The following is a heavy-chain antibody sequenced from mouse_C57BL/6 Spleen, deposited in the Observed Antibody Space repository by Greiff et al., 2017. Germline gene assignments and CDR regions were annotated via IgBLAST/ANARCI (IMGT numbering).Heavy chain of an antibody. Sequence: EVQRVESGGDLVKPGGSLKLSCAASGFTFSSYGMSWVRQTPDQRLEWVATISSGGSYTYYPDSVKGRFTISRDNAKNTLYLQMSSLKSEDTAMYYCARERGRGDDYAMDDWGQGTSVTVAS. CDR3: ARERGRGDDYAMDD. V-gene: IGHV5-6*01. CDR1: GFTFSSYG. CDR2: ISSGGSYT. J-gene: IGHJ4*01. D-gene: IGHD4-1*01.